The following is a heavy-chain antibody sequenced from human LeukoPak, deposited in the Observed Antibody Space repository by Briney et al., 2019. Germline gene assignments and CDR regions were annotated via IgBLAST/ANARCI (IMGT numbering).Heavy chain of an antibody. J-gene: IGHJ4*02. Sequence: GASVKVSCKASGYTFTSYYMHWVRQAPGQGLEWMGIINPSGGSTSYAQKLQGRVTMTTDTSTSTAYMELRSLRSDDTAVYYCARGTYYYDSSGYCFDYWGQGTLVTVSS. CDR1: GYTFTSYY. V-gene: IGHV1-46*01. CDR2: INPSGGST. D-gene: IGHD3-22*01. CDR3: ARGTYYYDSSGYCFDY.